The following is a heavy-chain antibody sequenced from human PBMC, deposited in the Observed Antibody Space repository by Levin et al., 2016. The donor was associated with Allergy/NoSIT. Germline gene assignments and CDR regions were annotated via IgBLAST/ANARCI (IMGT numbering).Heavy chain of an antibody. Sequence: VRQMPGKGLEWVSVIYSGGSTYYADSVKGRFTISRDNSKNTLYLQMNSLRAEDTAVYYCARPIPPYYSSGDDAFDIWGQGTMVTVSS. CDR3: ARPIPPYYSSGDDAFDI. V-gene: IGHV3-53*01. CDR2: IYSGGST. D-gene: IGHD6-19*01. J-gene: IGHJ3*02.